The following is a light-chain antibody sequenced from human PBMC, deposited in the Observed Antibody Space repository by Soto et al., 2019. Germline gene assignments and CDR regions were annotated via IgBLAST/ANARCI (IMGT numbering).Light chain of an antibody. CDR3: QQYNNWPRAT. V-gene: IGKV3-15*01. Sequence: DIVMGQSPATLSVSPGERATLSCRASQSISSNLAWYQQKPGQAPRLLMFRTSSRATGFPARFSGSGSGTEFNLTISSLQSEDFGVYYCQQYNNWPRATFGGGTKVDIK. CDR1: QSISSN. J-gene: IGKJ4*01. CDR2: RTS.